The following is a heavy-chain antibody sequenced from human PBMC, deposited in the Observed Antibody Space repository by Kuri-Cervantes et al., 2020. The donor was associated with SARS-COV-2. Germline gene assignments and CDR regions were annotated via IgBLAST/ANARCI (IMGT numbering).Heavy chain of an antibody. Sequence: ASVKVSCKVSGYFFTYYYVRWARQAPGQGLEWMGWINPNRGATKYAQKFRGRVTMTSDTPISTAYMELTSLTSDDTGVYYSAREVDTGIFDYWGQGTVVTVSS. V-gene: IGHV1-2*02. J-gene: IGHJ4*02. CDR1: GYFFTYYY. D-gene: IGHD5-18*01. CDR2: INPNRGAT. CDR3: AREVDTGIFDY.